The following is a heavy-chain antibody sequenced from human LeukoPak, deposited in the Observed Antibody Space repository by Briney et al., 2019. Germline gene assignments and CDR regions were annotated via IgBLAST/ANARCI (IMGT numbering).Heavy chain of an antibody. D-gene: IGHD4-23*01. J-gene: IGHJ4*02. CDR3: ARVAAGYSVNYFDY. CDR1: EFAFSTYN. Sequence: GGSLRLSCAASEFAFSTYNMNWVRQAPGKGLEWVSYISTGSSTTYYADSVKGRFTISRDNVENSLYLQMNSLRDEDTTVYYCARVAAGYSVNYFDYWGQGSLVTVSS. V-gene: IGHV3-48*02. CDR2: ISTGSSTT.